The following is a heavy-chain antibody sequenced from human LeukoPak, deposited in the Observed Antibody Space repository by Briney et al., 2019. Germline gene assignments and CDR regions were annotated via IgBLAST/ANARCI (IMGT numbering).Heavy chain of an antibody. J-gene: IGHJ4*02. CDR3: ARGGSRIDY. V-gene: IGHV4-59*01. D-gene: IGHD1-26*01. CDR2: IYYSGGT. CDR1: GGSISSYY. Sequence: SETLSLTCTVSGGSISSYYWSWIRQPPGKGLEWIGYIYYSGGTNYNPSLKSRVTISVGTSKNQFSLKLSSVTAADTAAYYCARGGSRIDYWGQGTLVTVSS.